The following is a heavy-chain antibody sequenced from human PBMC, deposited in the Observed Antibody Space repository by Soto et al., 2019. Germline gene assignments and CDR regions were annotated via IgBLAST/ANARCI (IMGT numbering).Heavy chain of an antibody. D-gene: IGHD2-2*01. V-gene: IGHV4-31*03. CDR1: GASISSGAYY. Sequence: QVQLQESGPGLVKPSQTLSLTCTVSGASISSGAYYWSWIRQHPGKGLEWIGYIYYSGSTCSNPSLKSGVTISVDTSKSRFSLRLTSVTAADTAVYFCARNSYHFYGSWGQGTLVTVSS. CDR3: ARNSYHFYGS. J-gene: IGHJ5*02. CDR2: IYYSGST.